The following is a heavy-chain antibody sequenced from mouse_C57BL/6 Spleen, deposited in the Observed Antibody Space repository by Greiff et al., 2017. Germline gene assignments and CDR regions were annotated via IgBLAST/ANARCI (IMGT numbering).Heavy chain of an antibody. V-gene: IGHV1-4*01. D-gene: IGHD2-5*01. J-gene: IGHJ1*03. CDR3: AREGYYSNCLKV. CDR2: INPSSGYT. CDR1: GYTFTSYT. Sequence: QVQLQQSGAELARPGASVKMSCKASGYTFTSYTMHWVKQRPGQGLEWIGYINPSSGYTKYNQKFKDKATLTADKSSSTAYMQLSSLTSEDSAVYYCAREGYYSNCLKVWGTGTTVTVSS.